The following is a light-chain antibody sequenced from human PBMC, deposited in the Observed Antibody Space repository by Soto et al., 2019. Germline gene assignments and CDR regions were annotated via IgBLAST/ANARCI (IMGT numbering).Light chain of an antibody. CDR2: GAS. CDR1: QSFNSIY. Sequence: EVVLSQSLGTLSLSPGERATLSCRASQSFNSIYLAWYQQKPGQAPRLLIYGASSRATGIPDRFSGSGSGTDFTLTISRLEPEDFAVYYCHQYDSWTFGQRSKVDIK. CDR3: HQYDSWT. J-gene: IGKJ1*01. V-gene: IGKV3-20*01.